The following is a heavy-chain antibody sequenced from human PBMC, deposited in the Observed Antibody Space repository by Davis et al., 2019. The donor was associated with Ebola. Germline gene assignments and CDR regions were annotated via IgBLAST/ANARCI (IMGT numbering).Heavy chain of an antibody. CDR2: IWPSDSDA. V-gene: IGHV5-51*01. J-gene: IGHJ4*02. CDR1: AYIFGIYW. CDR3: VSYTGNYLEN. Sequence: KVSCKGSAYIFGIYWIGWVRQMPGKGLEWMGTIWPSDSDARYSESFRGQVTISVDQSINTAYLQWSSLRASDTAMYSRVSYTGNYLENWGQGSLVTVSS. D-gene: IGHD4-11*01.